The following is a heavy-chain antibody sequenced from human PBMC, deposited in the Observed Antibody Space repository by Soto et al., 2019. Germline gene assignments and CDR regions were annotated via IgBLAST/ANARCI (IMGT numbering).Heavy chain of an antibody. CDR3: ARATTVTHYYYYYGMDV. J-gene: IGHJ6*02. V-gene: IGHV4-59*01. Sequence: SEILSLTCTVSGGSISSYYWSWIRQPPGKGLEWIGYIYYSGSTNYNPSLKGRVTISVDTSKNQFSLKLSSVTAADTAVYYCARATTVTHYYYYYGMDVWGQGTTVTVSS. CDR2: IYYSGST. D-gene: IGHD4-4*01. CDR1: GGSISSYY.